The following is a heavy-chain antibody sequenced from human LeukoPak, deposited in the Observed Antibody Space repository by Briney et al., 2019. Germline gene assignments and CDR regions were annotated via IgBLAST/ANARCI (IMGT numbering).Heavy chain of an antibody. CDR1: GFTFSDHA. J-gene: IGHJ3*02. CDR3: AKDLGYYDFWSGYLDAFDI. CDR2: IRGTGTTT. Sequence: GGSLRLSCAASGFTFSDHAMSWVRQAPGKGLEWVSAIRGTGTTTFYAASVKGRFTISRDNSKNTLYLQMNSLRAEDTAVYYCAKDLGYYDFWSGYLDAFDIWGQGTMVTVSS. V-gene: IGHV3-23*01. D-gene: IGHD3-3*01.